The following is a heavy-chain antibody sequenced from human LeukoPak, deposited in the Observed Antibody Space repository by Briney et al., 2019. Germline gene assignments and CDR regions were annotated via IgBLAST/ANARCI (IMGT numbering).Heavy chain of an antibody. V-gene: IGHV3-74*01. CDR3: ARGGNYAPGGFDY. J-gene: IGHJ4*02. Sequence: PGGSLRLSCAASGFIFSSYWIHWVRQAPGKGLVWVSRLNSDGSSTNYADSVKGRFTISRDNAKNTLYLQMNSLRAEDTAVYYCARGGNYAPGGFDYWGQGTLVTVSS. CDR2: LNSDGSST. CDR1: GFIFSSYW. D-gene: IGHD2-2*01.